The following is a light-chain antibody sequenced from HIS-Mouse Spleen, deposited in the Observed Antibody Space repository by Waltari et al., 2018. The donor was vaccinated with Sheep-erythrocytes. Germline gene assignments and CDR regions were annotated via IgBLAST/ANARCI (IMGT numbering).Light chain of an antibody. CDR1: SSDVGGYNY. CDR3: CSYAGSYNHV. Sequence: QSALTQPRPVSGSPGQSVTISCTGTSSDVGGYNYVSWYQQHPGKAPKLMIYDVSKRPSGVPDRFSGSKSGNTASLTISGLQAEDEADYSCCSYAGSYNHVFATGTKVTVL. CDR2: DVS. J-gene: IGLJ1*01. V-gene: IGLV2-11*01.